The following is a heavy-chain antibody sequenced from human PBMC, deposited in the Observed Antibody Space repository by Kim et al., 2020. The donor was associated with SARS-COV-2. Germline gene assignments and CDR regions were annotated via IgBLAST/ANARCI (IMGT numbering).Heavy chain of an antibody. CDR3: ARGGPRYDLLTGYLDY. D-gene: IGHD3-9*01. CDR2: INHSGST. J-gene: IGHJ4*02. CDR1: GGSFSGYY. Sequence: SETLSLTCAVYGGSFSGYYWRWIRQPPGKGLEWIGEINHSGSTNYNPSLKSRVSISVDTSNNRFSLKLSSVTAADTAVYYCARGGPRYDLLTGYLDYWGQGTLVTVSS. V-gene: IGHV4-34*01.